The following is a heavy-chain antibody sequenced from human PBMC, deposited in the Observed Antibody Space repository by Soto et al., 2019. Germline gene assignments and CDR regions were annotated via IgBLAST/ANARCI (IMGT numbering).Heavy chain of an antibody. J-gene: IGHJ2*01. V-gene: IGHV1-46*01. Sequence: QVQLVQSGAEVKKPGASVKVSCKASGFSFTSYYIHWVRQAPGQGLEWMGIINPSGGDTTYAQKFKGRVTITRDTSTSTVYRELSSLTSDDRAVYSGARDRYHWYFDLWGRGPWSLSPQ. CDR3: ARDRYHWYFDL. CDR1: GFSFTSYY. CDR2: INPSGGDT. D-gene: IGHD1-1*01.